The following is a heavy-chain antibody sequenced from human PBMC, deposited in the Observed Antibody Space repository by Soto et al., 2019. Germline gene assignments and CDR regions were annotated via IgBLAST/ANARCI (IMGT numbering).Heavy chain of an antibody. D-gene: IGHD6-13*01. V-gene: IGHV3-23*01. CDR3: AKRGAAGADYYYYYMDV. Sequence: GGSLRLSCAASGFTFSSYAMSWVRQAPGKGLEWVSAISGSGGSTYYADSVKGRFTISRDNSKNTLYLQMNSLRAEDTAVYYCAKRGAAGADYYYYYMDVWGKGTTVTVSS. CDR1: GFTFSSYA. J-gene: IGHJ6*03. CDR2: ISGSGGST.